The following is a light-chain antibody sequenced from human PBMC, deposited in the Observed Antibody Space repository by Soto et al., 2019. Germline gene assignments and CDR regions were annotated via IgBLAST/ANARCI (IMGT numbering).Light chain of an antibody. CDR2: DAS. V-gene: IGKV3-20*01. CDR1: QRVGNNF. J-gene: IGKJ1*01. Sequence: EIVLTQSPDTLSLSPGERATLSCRASQRVGNNFLAWYQQKPGQAPTLLIYDASSRASGLPARFSGSGSETDFTLTVSRLELEAFAVYFCHQSGTSPQTFGQGTKVEI. CDR3: HQSGTSPQT.